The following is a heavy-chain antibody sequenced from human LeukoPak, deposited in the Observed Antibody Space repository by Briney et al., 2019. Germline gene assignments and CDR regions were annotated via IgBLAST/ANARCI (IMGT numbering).Heavy chain of an antibody. CDR3: AKKGYSNGWRDSYYFDC. D-gene: IGHD6-19*01. CDR2: IIESGEST. Sequence: GGSLRLSCAASGFTFKNYAMYWVRQAPGKGLEWVSAIIESGESTYYTDSVKGRFTISRDNSKLYLQMNSLRAEDTAVYYCAKKGYSNGWRDSYYFDCWGQGTLVTVSS. J-gene: IGHJ4*02. V-gene: IGHV3-23*01. CDR1: GFTFKNYA.